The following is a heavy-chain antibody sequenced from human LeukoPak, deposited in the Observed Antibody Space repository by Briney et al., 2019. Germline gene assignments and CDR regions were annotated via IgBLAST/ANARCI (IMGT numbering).Heavy chain of an antibody. Sequence: SETLSLTCTVSGGSISSSSYYWGWIRQPPGKGLEWIGSIYYSGSTYYNPSLKSRVTISVDTSKNQFSLKLSSVTAADTAVYYCARESMLNYYDSSGYYYSFDYWGQGTLVTVSS. CDR2: IYYSGST. D-gene: IGHD3-22*01. CDR3: ARESMLNYYDSSGYYYSFDY. V-gene: IGHV4-39*07. J-gene: IGHJ4*02. CDR1: GGSISSSSYY.